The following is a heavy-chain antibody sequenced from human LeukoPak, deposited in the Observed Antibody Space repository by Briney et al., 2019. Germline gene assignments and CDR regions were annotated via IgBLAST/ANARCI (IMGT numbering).Heavy chain of an antibody. Sequence: GGSLRLSCAGSGFTFDDYGMWWVRQAPGKGLEWVSYIRWNSATIGYADSVKGRFTISRDNAKNSLYLQMNSLRAEDTAFYYCAKDRGSHGAFDIWGQGTMVTVSS. J-gene: IGHJ3*02. CDR1: GFTFDDYG. CDR3: AKDRGSHGAFDI. CDR2: IRWNSATI. V-gene: IGHV3-9*01.